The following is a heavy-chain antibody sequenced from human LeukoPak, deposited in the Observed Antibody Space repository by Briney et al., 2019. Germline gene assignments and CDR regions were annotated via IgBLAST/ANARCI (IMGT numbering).Heavy chain of an antibody. CDR3: ARYSYTQYYYYYMDV. CDR2: ISAYNGNT. V-gene: IGHV1-18*01. D-gene: IGHD5-18*01. J-gene: IGHJ6*03. Sequence: ASVKVSCKASGGTFSSYAISWVRQAPGQGLEWMGWISAYNGNTNYAQKLQGRVTMTTDTSTSTAYMELRSLRSDDTAVYYCARYSYTQYYYYYMDVWGKGTTVTISS. CDR1: GGTFSSYA.